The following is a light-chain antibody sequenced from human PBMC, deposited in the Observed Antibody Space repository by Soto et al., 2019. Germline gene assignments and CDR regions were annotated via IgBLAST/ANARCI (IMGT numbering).Light chain of an antibody. CDR3: QSYDSRKKV. Sequence: NFMLTQPHSVSEPPGKTVTISCTGSSGSIASNYVQWYQQRPGSAPTTVIYEDNQRPSGVPDRFSGSIDSSSNSASLTISGLKTEDEADYYCQSYDSRKKVFGGGTKLTVL. CDR1: SGSIASNY. J-gene: IGLJ2*01. V-gene: IGLV6-57*02. CDR2: EDN.